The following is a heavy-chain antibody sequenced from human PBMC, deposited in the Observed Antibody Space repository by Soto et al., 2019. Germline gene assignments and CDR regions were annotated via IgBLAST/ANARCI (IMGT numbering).Heavy chain of an antibody. Sequence: QVQLVESGGGVVQPGRSLRLSCAASGFTFSSYAMHWVRQAPGKGLEWVAVISYDGSNKYYADSVKGRFTISRDNSKNTLYLQMNSLRAEDTAVYYCAREGSDILTGYFFFDYWGQGTLVTVSS. CDR3: AREGSDILTGYFFFDY. J-gene: IGHJ4*02. CDR1: GFTFSSYA. CDR2: ISYDGSNK. D-gene: IGHD3-9*01. V-gene: IGHV3-30-3*01.